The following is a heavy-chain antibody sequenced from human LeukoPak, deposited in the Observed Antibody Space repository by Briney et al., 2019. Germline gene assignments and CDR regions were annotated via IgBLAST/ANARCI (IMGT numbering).Heavy chain of an antibody. D-gene: IGHD3-10*01. CDR1: GFTFSSYA. CDR3: AKEKYYGSD. J-gene: IGHJ4*02. Sequence: PGGSLRLSCAASGFTFSSYAMSWVRQAPGKGLEWVSSISAGGGSTNYADSVKGRFTISRESPKNTLYLQMNSLRAEDTAVYYCAKEKYYGSDWGQGTLVTVSS. CDR2: ISAGGGST. V-gene: IGHV3-23*01.